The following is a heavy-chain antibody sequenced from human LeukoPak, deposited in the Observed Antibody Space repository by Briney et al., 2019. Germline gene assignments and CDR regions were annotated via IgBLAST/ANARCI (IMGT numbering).Heavy chain of an antibody. CDR2: IRSKAYGGTT. CDR3: TRVIGVFADSSGYWSGYFDP. V-gene: IGHV3-49*03. CDR1: GFTFGDYA. D-gene: IGHD3-22*01. J-gene: IGHJ5*02. Sequence: GGSLGLSCTASGFTFGDYAMSWFRQAPGKGLEWVGFIRSKAYGGTTEYAASVKGRFTISRDDSKNSLYLQMSSLKTEDTAVYYCTRVIGVFADSSGYWSGYFDPWGQGTLVTVSS.